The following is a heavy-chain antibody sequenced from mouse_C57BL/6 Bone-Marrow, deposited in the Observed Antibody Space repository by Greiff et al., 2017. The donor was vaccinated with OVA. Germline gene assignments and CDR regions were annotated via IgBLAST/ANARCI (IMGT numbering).Heavy chain of an antibody. J-gene: IGHJ2*01. CDR2: IYPRSGNT. CDR1: GYTFTSYG. D-gene: IGHD1-1*01. V-gene: IGHV1-81*01. CDR3: ARWSYYGSSYDFDY. Sequence: VKQSCKASGYTFTSYGISWVKQRTGQGLEWIGEIYPRSGNTYYNEKFKGKATLTADKSSSTAYMELRSLTSEDSAVYFCARWSYYGSSYDFDYWGQGTTLTVSS.